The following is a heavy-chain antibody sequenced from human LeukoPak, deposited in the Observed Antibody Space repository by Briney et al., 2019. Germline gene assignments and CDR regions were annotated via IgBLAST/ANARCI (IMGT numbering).Heavy chain of an antibody. V-gene: IGHV1-18*01. D-gene: IGHD3-16*02. CDR3: ARDPSKITFGGVIVLSYWFDP. Sequence: ASVKVSCKASGYTFTSYGISWVRQAPGQGLEWMGWISAYNGNTNYVQKLQGRVTMTTDTSTSTAYMELRSLRSDDTAVYYCARDPSKITFGGVIVLSYWFDPWGQGTLVTVSS. J-gene: IGHJ5*02. CDR2: ISAYNGNT. CDR1: GYTFTSYG.